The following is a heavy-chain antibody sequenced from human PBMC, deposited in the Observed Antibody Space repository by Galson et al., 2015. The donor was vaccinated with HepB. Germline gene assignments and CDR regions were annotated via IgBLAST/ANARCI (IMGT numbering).Heavy chain of an antibody. CDR1: GFTFSSYG. CDR3: AKDFIPGYYYDSSGNCFDY. V-gene: IGHV3-30*18. D-gene: IGHD3-22*01. CDR2: ISYDGSNK. Sequence: SLRLSCAASGFTFSSYGMHWVRQAPGKGLEWVAVISYDGSNKYYADSVKGRFTISRDNSKNTLYLQMNSLRAEDTAVYYCAKDFIPGYYYDSSGNCFDYWGQGTLVTVSS. J-gene: IGHJ4*02.